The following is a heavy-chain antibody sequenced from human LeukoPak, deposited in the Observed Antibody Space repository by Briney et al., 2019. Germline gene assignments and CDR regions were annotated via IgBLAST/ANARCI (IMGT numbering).Heavy chain of an antibody. CDR1: GFTFSSYG. D-gene: IGHD6-19*01. Sequence: GGSLRLSCAASGFTFSSYGMHWVRQAPGKGLEWVAFIRYDGSIKNYADSVKGRFSISRDNSKNTLYLQMNTLIPEDTAIYYCAKDGHTTGWLNWFDPWGQGTLVTVSS. J-gene: IGHJ5*02. CDR3: AKDGHTTGWLNWFDP. CDR2: IRYDGSIK. V-gene: IGHV3-30*02.